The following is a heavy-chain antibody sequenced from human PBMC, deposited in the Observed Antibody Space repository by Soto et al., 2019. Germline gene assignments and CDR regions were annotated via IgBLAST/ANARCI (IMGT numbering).Heavy chain of an antibody. Sequence: WGSLRLSCSASGFTFRSFTMNWVRQAPGKGLEWVSTISSNSAYIYYTDALRGRFTISRDNAKNSLHLQMDSLRAEDTAVYYCTRDASRDSSARGWFDPWGPGTLVTVSS. CDR1: GFTFRSFT. D-gene: IGHD6-13*01. J-gene: IGHJ5*02. V-gene: IGHV3-21*01. CDR2: ISSNSAYI. CDR3: TRDASRDSSARGWFDP.